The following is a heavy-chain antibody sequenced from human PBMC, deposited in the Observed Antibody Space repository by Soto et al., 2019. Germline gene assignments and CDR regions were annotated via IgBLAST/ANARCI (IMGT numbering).Heavy chain of an antibody. CDR2: ISHSGTS. J-gene: IGHJ4*02. CDR1: GGSLSAYY. D-gene: IGHD4-4*01. Sequence: TSETLSLTCAVYGGSLSAYYWSWVRQTPGKGLEWIGEISHSGTSNYNPSLKSRVTISADMSKNQFFLKLNSVTAADAAVYYGARGEPYSSYHSRGGQGTRVTVSA. V-gene: IGHV4-34*01. CDR3: ARGEPYSSYHSR.